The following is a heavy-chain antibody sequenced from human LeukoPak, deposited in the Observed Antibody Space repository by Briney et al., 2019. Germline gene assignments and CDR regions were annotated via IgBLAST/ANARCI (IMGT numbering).Heavy chain of an antibody. D-gene: IGHD3-22*01. CDR1: GYSISSNHW. Sequence: SDTLSLTCAVSGYSISSNHWWGWIRQPPGKGLEWIGYIFYAGSTYYNPSLKSRVTISVDTSRNQFSLKLSSVTAADTAVFHCARHSRGYYDSTGYYYGSHAFDIWGQGTMVTVSS. J-gene: IGHJ3*02. V-gene: IGHV4-28*01. CDR3: ARHSRGYYDSTGYYYGSHAFDI. CDR2: IFYAGST.